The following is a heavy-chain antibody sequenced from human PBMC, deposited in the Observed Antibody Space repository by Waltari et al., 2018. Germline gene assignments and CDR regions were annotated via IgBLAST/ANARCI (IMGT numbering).Heavy chain of an antibody. D-gene: IGHD3-16*01. CDR1: GFTFSSYA. CDR2: IYSGGST. V-gene: IGHV3-23*03. Sequence: EVQLLESGGGLVQPGGSLRLSCAASGFTFSSYAMSWVRQAPGKGLEWVSVIYSGGSTYYADSVKGRFTISRDNSKNTLYLQMNSLRAEDTAVYYCAWRARYYFDYWGQGTLVTVSS. J-gene: IGHJ4*02. CDR3: AWRARYYFDY.